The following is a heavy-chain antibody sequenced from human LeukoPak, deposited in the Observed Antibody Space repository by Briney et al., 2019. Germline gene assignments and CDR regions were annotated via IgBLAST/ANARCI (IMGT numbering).Heavy chain of an antibody. CDR2: VNPNSGGT. D-gene: IGHD3-22*01. J-gene: IGHJ4*02. CDR3: ARDKPYYYDSRDY. CDR1: GYTFTGYY. Sequence: GASVKVSCKASGYTFTGYYMHWVRQAPGQGLEWMGRVNPNSGGTNYAQKFQGRVTMTRYTSISTAYMELSRLRSDDTAVYYCARDKPYYYDSRDYWGQGTLVTVSS. V-gene: IGHV1-2*06.